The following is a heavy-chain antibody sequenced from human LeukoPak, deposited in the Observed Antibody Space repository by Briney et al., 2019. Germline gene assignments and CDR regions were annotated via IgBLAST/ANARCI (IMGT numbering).Heavy chain of an antibody. V-gene: IGHV4-59*01. Sequence: SETLSLTCTVSGGSISSYYWSWIRQPPGKGLEWIGYIYYSGSTNYNPSLKSRVTISVDTSKNPFSLKLSSVTAADTAVYYCARGPPYNWFDPWGQGTLVTVSS. CDR1: GGSISSYY. CDR2: IYYSGST. J-gene: IGHJ5*02. CDR3: ARGPPYNWFDP.